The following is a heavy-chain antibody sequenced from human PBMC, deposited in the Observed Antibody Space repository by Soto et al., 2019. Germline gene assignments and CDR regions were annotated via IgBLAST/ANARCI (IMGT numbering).Heavy chain of an antibody. CDR2: IIPILGIA. CDR3: ARVPEYYYDSSGYPY. Sequence: SVKVSCKASGGTFSSYTISWVRQAPGQGLEWMGRIIPILGIANYAQKFQGRVTITADKSTSTAYMELSSLRSEDTAVYYCARVPEYYYDSSGYPYWGQGTLVTVSS. CDR1: GGTFSSYT. J-gene: IGHJ4*02. D-gene: IGHD3-22*01. V-gene: IGHV1-69*02.